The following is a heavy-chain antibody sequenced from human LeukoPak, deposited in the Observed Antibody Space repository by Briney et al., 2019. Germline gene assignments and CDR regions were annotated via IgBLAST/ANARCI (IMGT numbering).Heavy chain of an antibody. Sequence: ASVKVSCKASGYTFTSYYMHWVRQAPGQGHEWMGIINPSGGSTSYAQKFQGRVTMTRDTSTSTVYVELSSLRSEDTAVYYCARLRGGTGAFDIWGQGTMVTVSS. CDR2: INPSGGST. J-gene: IGHJ3*02. V-gene: IGHV1-46*01. CDR1: GYTFTSYY. CDR3: ARLRGGTGAFDI. D-gene: IGHD2-15*01.